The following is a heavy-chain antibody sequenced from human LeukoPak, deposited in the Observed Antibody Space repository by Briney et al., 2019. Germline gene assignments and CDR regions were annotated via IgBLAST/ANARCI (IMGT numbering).Heavy chain of an antibody. CDR3: ARVMEESFDY. CDR1: GGSFSGYY. J-gene: IGHJ4*02. CDR2: INHSGST. Sequence: PSETLSLTCAVYGGSFSGYYWSWIRQPPGKGLEWIGEINHSGSTNYNPSLKSRVTISVDTSKNQFSLKLSSVTAADTAVYYCARVMEESFDYWGQGTLVTASS. D-gene: IGHD1-1*01. V-gene: IGHV4-34*01.